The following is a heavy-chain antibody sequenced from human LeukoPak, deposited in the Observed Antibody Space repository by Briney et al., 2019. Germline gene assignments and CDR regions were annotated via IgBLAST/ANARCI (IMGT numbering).Heavy chain of an antibody. D-gene: IGHD3-22*01. CDR2: ISVYNGNT. CDR3: ARVSSGYYYENYYYYMDV. Sequence: ASVKVSCKASGYTFTSYGISWVRQAPGQGLEWMGWISVYNGNTNYAQKLQGRVTMTTDKTASTAYMELRSLRSDDTAVYYCARVSSGYYYENYYYYMDVWGKGTTVTVSS. CDR1: GYTFTSYG. J-gene: IGHJ6*03. V-gene: IGHV1-18*01.